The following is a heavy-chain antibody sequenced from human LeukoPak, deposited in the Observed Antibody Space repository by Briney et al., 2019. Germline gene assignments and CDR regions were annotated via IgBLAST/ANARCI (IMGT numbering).Heavy chain of an antibody. J-gene: IGHJ1*01. D-gene: IGHD6-19*01. CDR2: ISLYNPKT. CDR1: GYTFTSYA. V-gene: IGHV1-18*01. Sequence: ASVKVSCKASGYTFTSYAITWVRQAPGQGLDWMGWISLYNPKTNYAQKFQGRVTRTTDTSTSTAYMELMSLRSDDTAVYYCARLGVAGDPSSAEYFQHWGQGTLVIVSS. CDR3: ARLGVAGDPSSAEYFQH.